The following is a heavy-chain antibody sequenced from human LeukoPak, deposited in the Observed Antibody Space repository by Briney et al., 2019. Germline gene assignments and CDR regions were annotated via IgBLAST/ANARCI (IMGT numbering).Heavy chain of an antibody. J-gene: IGHJ4*02. CDR1: GFTFSSYA. D-gene: IGHD1-26*01. V-gene: IGHV3-23*01. CDR3: AKNRGGSYYSGSDY. Sequence: GGSLRLSCAASGFTFSSYAMNWVRQAPGKGLEWVSAVRGSDAGTSYADSVKGRFTISRDNSKSTLYLQMNSLRAEDTAVYYCAKNRGGSYYSGSDYWGQGTLVPVSS. CDR2: VRGSDAGT.